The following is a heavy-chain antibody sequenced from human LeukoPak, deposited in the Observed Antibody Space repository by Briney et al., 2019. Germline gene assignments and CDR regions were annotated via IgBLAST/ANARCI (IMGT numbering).Heavy chain of an antibody. CDR3: ARAGQGIAARGHLYYFDY. J-gene: IGHJ4*02. D-gene: IGHD6-6*01. V-gene: IGHV4-39*07. CDR2: FYYSGST. CDR1: GDSIISTSYY. Sequence: SETLSLTCSVSGDSIISTSYYYGWIRQPPGKGLEWIASFYYSGSTYYNPSLKSRVTISVDTSKNQFSLKLSSVTAADTAVYFCARAGQGIAARGHLYYFDYWGQGTLVTVSS.